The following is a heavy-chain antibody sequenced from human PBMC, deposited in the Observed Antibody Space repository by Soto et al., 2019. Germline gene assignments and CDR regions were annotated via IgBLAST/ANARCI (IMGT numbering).Heavy chain of an antibody. J-gene: IGHJ6*02. CDR3: ARDKRYYYGSGKYGMDV. V-gene: IGHV3-74*01. Sequence: GGSLRLSCAASGFTFSSYWMHWVRRAPGKGLVWVSRINSDGSSTSYADSVKGRFTISRDNAKNTLYLQMNSLRAEDTAVYYCARDKRYYYGSGKYGMDVWGQGTTVTVSS. CDR2: INSDGSST. D-gene: IGHD3-10*01. CDR1: GFTFSSYW.